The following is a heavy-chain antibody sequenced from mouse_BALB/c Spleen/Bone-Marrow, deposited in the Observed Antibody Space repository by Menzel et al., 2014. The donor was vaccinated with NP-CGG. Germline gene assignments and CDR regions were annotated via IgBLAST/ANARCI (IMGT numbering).Heavy chain of an antibody. J-gene: IGHJ2*01. V-gene: IGHV1-20*02. Sequence: VQLQQSGPGLVKPGASVKISCKASGYSFTGYFMNWVMQSHGKSLEWIGRINPYNGDTFYNQKFKGKATLTVDKSSSTAHMELRSLASEDSAVYYCASSFITTAFYFDYWGQGTTLTVSS. CDR2: INPYNGDT. CDR3: ASSFITTAFYFDY. CDR1: GYSFTGYF. D-gene: IGHD1-2*01.